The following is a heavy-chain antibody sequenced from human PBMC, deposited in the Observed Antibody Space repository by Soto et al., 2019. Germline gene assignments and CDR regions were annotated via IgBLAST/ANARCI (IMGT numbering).Heavy chain of an antibody. CDR3: ARDPDDNGDYDGWFDP. D-gene: IGHD4-17*01. CDR1: GGTFSSYT. CDR2: IIPILGIA. J-gene: IGHJ5*02. Sequence: QVQLVQSGAEVKKPGSSVKVSCKASGGTFSSYTISWVRQAPGQGLEWMGRIIPILGIANYAQKFQGRVTITADKSTSTAYMELSSLRSEDTAVYYCARDPDDNGDYDGWFDPWGQGTLVTVSS. V-gene: IGHV1-69*08.